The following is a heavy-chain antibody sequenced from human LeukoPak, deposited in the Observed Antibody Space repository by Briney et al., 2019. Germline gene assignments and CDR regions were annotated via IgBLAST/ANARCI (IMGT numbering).Heavy chain of an antibody. J-gene: IGHJ4*02. CDR1: GGAITSYY. CDR3: ARGGPGGIN. V-gene: IGHV4-59*08. CDR2: AYYSGST. D-gene: IGHD3-16*01. Sequence: SETLSLTCTVSGGAITSYYWSWIRQPPGKGLEWIGCAYYSGSTSYNPSLKSRVTISIDTSKNQFSLKLSSVTAADTAVYYCARGGPGGINWGQGTLVTVSS.